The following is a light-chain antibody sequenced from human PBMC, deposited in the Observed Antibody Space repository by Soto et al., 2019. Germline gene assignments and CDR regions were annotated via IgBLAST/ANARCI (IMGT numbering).Light chain of an antibody. CDR3: QQSYSTPRT. V-gene: IGKV1-5*03. CDR1: QTISSW. Sequence: DIQMTQSPSTLSGSVGDRVTINCRASQTISSWLAWYQQKPGKAPKLLIYKASTLTSGVPSRFSGSGSGTDFSLTISSLQPEDFSTYYCQQSYSTPRTFGQGTKVDI. J-gene: IGKJ1*01. CDR2: KAS.